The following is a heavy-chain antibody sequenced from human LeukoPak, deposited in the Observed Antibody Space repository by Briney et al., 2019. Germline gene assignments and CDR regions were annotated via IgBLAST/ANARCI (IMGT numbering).Heavy chain of an antibody. CDR2: IYHSGGT. CDR3: ARKAIDLVVAYNWFDP. V-gene: IGHV4-38-2*01. Sequence: PSETLSLTCAVSGYSISSGYYWGWIRQPPGKGLEWIGSIYHSGGTYYNPSLKSRVTISVDTSKNQFSLKLSSVTAADTAVYYCARKAIDLVVAYNWFDPWGQGTLVTVSS. CDR1: GYSISSGYY. J-gene: IGHJ5*02. D-gene: IGHD2-15*01.